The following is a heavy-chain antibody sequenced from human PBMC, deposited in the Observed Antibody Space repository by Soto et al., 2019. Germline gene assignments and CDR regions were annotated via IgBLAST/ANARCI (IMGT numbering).Heavy chain of an antibody. D-gene: IGHD2-8*01. CDR2: IYYSGTT. CDR3: ASRVGYCTNGVCYTNYYYVMDF. Sequence: SETLSLTCAVSGGSISSSNWWSWVRQPPGKGLEWIGEIYYSGTTYYNPSLKSRVTISVDKSKNQFSLKLSSVTAADTAVYYCASRVGYCTNGVCYTNYYYVMDFWGQGSTVTVSS. J-gene: IGHJ6*02. V-gene: IGHV4-4*02. CDR1: GGSISSSNW.